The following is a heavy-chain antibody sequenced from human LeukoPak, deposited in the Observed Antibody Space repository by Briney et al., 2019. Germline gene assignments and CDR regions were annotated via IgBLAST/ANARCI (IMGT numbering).Heavy chain of an antibody. J-gene: IGHJ4*02. CDR2: IYYSGST. CDR3: AKDRGLNYYDSSGYLDY. V-gene: IGHV4-39*02. D-gene: IGHD3-22*01. CDR1: GGSISSSSYY. Sequence: SETLSLTCTVSGGSISSSSYYWGWIRQPPGKGLEWIGSIYYSGSTYYNPSLKSRVTISVDTSKNQFSLKLSSVTAADTAVYYCAKDRGLNYYDSSGYLDYWGQGTLVTVSS.